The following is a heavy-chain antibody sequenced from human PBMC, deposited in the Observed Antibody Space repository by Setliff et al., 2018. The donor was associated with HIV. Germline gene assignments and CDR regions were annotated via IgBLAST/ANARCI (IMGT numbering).Heavy chain of an antibody. CDR2: IKRKTDGGTT. J-gene: IGHJ5*02. D-gene: IGHD2-21*01. Sequence: GKSLRLSCTASGFTFTNAWLTWVRQAPGKGLEWVGRIKRKTDGGTTDYAAPVKGRFTISRDDSRNTLYLQMNNLKTEDTAMYYCTTDWGGGGGAPLDPWGQGTLVTVSS. CDR1: GFTFTNAW. CDR3: TTDWGGGGGAPLDP. V-gene: IGHV3-15*01.